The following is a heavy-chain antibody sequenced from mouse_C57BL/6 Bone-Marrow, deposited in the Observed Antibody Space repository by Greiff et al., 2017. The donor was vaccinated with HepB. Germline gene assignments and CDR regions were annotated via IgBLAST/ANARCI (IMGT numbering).Heavy chain of an antibody. Sequence: QVQLQQPGAELVKPGASVKMSCKASGYTFTSYWITWVKQRPGQGLEWIGDIYPGSGSTNYNEKFKSKATLTVDTSSSTAYMQLSSLTSEDSAVYYCAREYSNYSDYYAMDYWGQGTSVTVSS. CDR1: GYTFTSYW. CDR3: AREYSNYSDYYAMDY. CDR2: IYPGSGST. V-gene: IGHV1-55*01. J-gene: IGHJ4*01. D-gene: IGHD2-5*01.